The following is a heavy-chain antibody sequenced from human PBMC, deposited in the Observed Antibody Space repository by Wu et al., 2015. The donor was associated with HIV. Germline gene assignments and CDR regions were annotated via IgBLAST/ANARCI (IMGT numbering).Heavy chain of an antibody. D-gene: IGHD3-22*01. V-gene: IGHV1-69*11. CDR3: ATTGATVVVMDALDM. CDR2: IVPILGTT. J-gene: IGHJ3*02. Sequence: QVHLVQSGAEVKKPGSSVKVSCKASGGIFTKYDINWVRQAPGQGLEWMGRIVPILGTTTYAQKFQGRVTITADESTRTAYMDLSSLRLEDTAIYYCATTGATVVVMDALDMWGQGTMVTVSS. CDR1: GGIFTKYD.